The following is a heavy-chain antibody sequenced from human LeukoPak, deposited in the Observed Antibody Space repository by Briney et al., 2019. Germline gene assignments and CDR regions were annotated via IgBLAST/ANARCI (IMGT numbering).Heavy chain of an antibody. D-gene: IGHD6-13*01. CDR1: GFTFGDYA. Sequence: GRSLRLSCTASGFTFGDYAMSWVRQAPGKGLEWVGFIRSKAYGGTTEYAASVKGRFTISRDDSKSIAYLQMNSLKTEDTAVYYCTRDPAPAAGDYWGQGTLVTVSS. J-gene: IGHJ4*02. CDR2: IRSKAYGGTT. CDR3: TRDPAPAAGDY. V-gene: IGHV3-49*04.